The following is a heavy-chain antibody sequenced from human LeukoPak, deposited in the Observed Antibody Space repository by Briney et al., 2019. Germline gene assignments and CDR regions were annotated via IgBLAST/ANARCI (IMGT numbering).Heavy chain of an antibody. D-gene: IGHD4-17*01. CDR1: GFTFSNTW. CDR3: TTDPGDDYGDYGGYFDY. V-gene: IGHV3-15*07. Sequence: GGSLRLSCAASGFTFSNTWMNWVRQAPGKGLEWVGRIKSKTDGGTTDYAAPVKGRFTISRDDSKNTLYLQMNSLKTEDTAVYYCTTDPGDDYGDYGGYFDYWGQGTLVTVSS. CDR2: IKSKTDGGTT. J-gene: IGHJ4*02.